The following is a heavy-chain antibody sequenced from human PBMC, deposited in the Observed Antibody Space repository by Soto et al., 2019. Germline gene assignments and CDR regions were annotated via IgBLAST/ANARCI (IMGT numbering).Heavy chain of an antibody. CDR2: IYHSGST. J-gene: IGHJ4*02. V-gene: IGHV4-30-2*01. Sequence: SETLSLTCAVSGGSISSGGYSWSWIRQPPGKGLEWIGYIYHSGSTYYNQSLKSRVTISVDRSKNQFSLKLSSVTAADTAVYYCARGSPVATDYWGQGTLVTVSS. D-gene: IGHD2-21*02. CDR3: ARGSPVATDY. CDR1: GGSISSGGYS.